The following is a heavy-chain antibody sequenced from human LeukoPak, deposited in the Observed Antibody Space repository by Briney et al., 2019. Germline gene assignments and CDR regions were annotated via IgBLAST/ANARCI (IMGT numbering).Heavy chain of an antibody. CDR3: ARVTYGDYVSFDY. CDR1: GGSISSYH. Sequence: PSETLSLTCTVSGGSISSYHWSWIRQPPGKGLECIGYIYYSGSTHYNPSLKSRVTISVDTSKNQFSLKLSSVTAADTAVYYCARVTYGDYVSFDYWGQGTLVTVSS. D-gene: IGHD4-17*01. CDR2: IYYSGST. V-gene: IGHV4-59*12. J-gene: IGHJ4*02.